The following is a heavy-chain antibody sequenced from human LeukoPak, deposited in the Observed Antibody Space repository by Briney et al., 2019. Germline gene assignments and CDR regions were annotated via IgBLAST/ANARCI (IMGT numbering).Heavy chain of an antibody. CDR2: IYPGDSDT. Sequence: GESLKISCKGSGYSFTSYWNGWVRQMPGKGLEWMGIIYPGDSDTRYSPSFQGQVTISADKSISTAYLQWSSLKASDAAMYYCARRDPYSSSSSGPFDPWGQGTLVTVSS. D-gene: IGHD6-6*01. J-gene: IGHJ5*02. CDR3: ARRDPYSSSSSGPFDP. V-gene: IGHV5-51*01. CDR1: GYSFTSYW.